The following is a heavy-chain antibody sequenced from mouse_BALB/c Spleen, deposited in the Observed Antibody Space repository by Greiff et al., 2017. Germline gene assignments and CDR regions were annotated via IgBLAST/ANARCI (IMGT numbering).Heavy chain of an antibody. CDR3: ARSDTTVVLDY. CDR1: GYTFTSYW. J-gene: IGHJ2*01. D-gene: IGHD1-1*01. CDR2: IDPSDSYT. Sequence: QVQLQQPGAELVKPGASEKLSCKASGYTFTSYWMHWVKQRPGQGLEWIGEIDPSDSYTNYNQKFKGKATLTVDKSSSTAYMQLSSLTSEDSAVYYCARSDTTVVLDYWGQGTTLTVSS. V-gene: IGHV1-69*02.